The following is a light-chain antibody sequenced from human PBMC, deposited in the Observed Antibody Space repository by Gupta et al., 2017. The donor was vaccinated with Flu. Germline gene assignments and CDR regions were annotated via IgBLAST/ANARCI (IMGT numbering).Light chain of an antibody. CDR3: QQEDKLPPVPT. J-gene: IGKJ2*01. Sequence: SLSASVGDRVTISCQARQDISQFLKWYHKKPGKVLKLLIYDASNREKMVPSRFTPSAYPPAFTCTMRRLHPKDAPTNYCQQEDKLPPVPTF. CDR1: QDISQF. V-gene: IGKV1-33*01. CDR2: DAS.